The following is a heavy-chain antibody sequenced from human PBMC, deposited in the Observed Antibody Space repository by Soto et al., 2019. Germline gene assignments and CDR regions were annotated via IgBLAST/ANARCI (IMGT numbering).Heavy chain of an antibody. D-gene: IGHD2-15*01. V-gene: IGHV1-3*01. CDR3: ARSRSRVRSVDYFDY. J-gene: IGHJ4*02. CDR1: GYTFTSYA. CDR2: INAGNGNT. Sequence: GASVKVSCKASGYTFTSYAMHLGRQAPGQRLEWMGWINAGNGNTKYSQKFQGRVTITRDTSASTAYMELSSLRSEDTAVYYCARSRSRVRSVDYFDYWGQGTLVTVSS.